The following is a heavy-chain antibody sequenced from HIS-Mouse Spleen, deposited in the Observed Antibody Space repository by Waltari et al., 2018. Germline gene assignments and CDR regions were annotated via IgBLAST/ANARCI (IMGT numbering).Heavy chain of an antibody. D-gene: IGHD6-13*01. V-gene: IGHV4-39*07. CDR1: GGSNSSSSYY. Sequence: QLQLQESGPGLVKPSETLSLTCTVSGGSNSSSSYYWGWIRQPPGKGLEWIGRIYYSGSTYYNPSLKSRVTISVDTSKNQFSLKLSSVTAADTAVYYCAREIPYSSSWYDWYFDLWGRGTLVTVSS. J-gene: IGHJ2*01. CDR3: AREIPYSSSWYDWYFDL. CDR2: IYYSGST.